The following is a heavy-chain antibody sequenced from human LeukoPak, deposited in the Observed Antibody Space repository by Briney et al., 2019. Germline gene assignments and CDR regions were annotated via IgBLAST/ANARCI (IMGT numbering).Heavy chain of an antibody. V-gene: IGHV4-31*03. CDR3: ARGDYYDSRGVGY. CDR2: IYYSGST. J-gene: IGHJ4*02. D-gene: IGHD3-22*01. CDR1: GGSISSGGYY. Sequence: SQTLSLTCTVSGGSISSGGYYLSWIRQHPGKGLEWIGYIYYSGSTNYNPSLKSRVTISVDTSKNQFSLKLSSVTAADTAVYYCARGDYYDSRGVGYWGQGTLVTVSS.